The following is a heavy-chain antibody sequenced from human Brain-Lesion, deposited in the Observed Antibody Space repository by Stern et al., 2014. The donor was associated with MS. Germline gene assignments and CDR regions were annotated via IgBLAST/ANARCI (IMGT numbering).Heavy chain of an antibody. CDR1: GFSFSSFG. V-gene: IGHV3-30*18. J-gene: IGHJ4*02. CDR3: AKDRQWLTYFFDY. D-gene: IGHD3-22*01. Sequence: VKLVESGGGVVQPWRPLRLSCAASGFSFSSFGMHWVRQAPGKGLEWGAVISYDGSNKYYADSVKGRFTISRDNSKNTLYMQMNSLRAEDTAVYYCAKDRQWLTYFFDYWGQGSLVTVSS. CDR2: ISYDGSNK.